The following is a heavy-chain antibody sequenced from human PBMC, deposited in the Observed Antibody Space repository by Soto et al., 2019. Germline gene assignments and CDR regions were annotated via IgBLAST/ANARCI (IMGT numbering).Heavy chain of an antibody. CDR1: GFTFSTSA. CDR2: ISDSGST. Sequence: PGGSLRLSCEASGFTFSTSAMSWVRQAPGKGLEWVSTISDSGSTYYVDSVKGRFTISRDISKNTLYLQMNSPRAEDTAVYFCAKLSNTYLSCTSTSCPYEEFWGQGTLVTVSS. J-gene: IGHJ4*02. V-gene: IGHV3-23*01. D-gene: IGHD2-2*01. CDR3: AKLSNTYLSCTSTSCPYEEF.